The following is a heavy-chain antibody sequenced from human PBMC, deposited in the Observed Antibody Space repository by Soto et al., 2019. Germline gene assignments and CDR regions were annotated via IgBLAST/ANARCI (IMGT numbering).Heavy chain of an antibody. V-gene: IGHV1-58*02. CDR1: GFTFTNSA. CDR2: LVVGSGNT. Sequence: VASVKVSCKASGFTFTNSAIQWVRQARGQRLEWIGWLVVGSGNTNYAQKFQERVTITRDMSTSTAYMELSSLRVEDTALYYCVRMMTSGPRLDAFDMWGQGTMVTVSS. D-gene: IGHD2-15*01. CDR3: VRMMTSGPRLDAFDM. J-gene: IGHJ3*02.